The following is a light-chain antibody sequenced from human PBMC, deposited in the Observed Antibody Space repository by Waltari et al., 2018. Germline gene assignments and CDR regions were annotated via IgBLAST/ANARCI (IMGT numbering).Light chain of an antibody. CDR3: QQYSSTLLVT. V-gene: IGKV1-NL1*01. CDR1: QGITSS. J-gene: IGKJ4*01. Sequence: DIQLTQSPASLSASAGDRVTISCRASQGITSSLAWYQQQPGKAPKLLVFAASRLQSGVPSRFSGSGSGTQYTLTISNLQPEGFATYYCQQYSSTLLVTFGGGTKVEIK. CDR2: AAS.